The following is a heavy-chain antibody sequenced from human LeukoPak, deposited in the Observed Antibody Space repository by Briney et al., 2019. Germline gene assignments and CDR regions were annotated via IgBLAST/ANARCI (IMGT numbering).Heavy chain of an antibody. D-gene: IGHD3-3*01. V-gene: IGHV4-30-4*07. CDR2: IYYSGST. CDR3: ARSPRITIFGVVNRYYFDY. CDR1: GGSISSGGYS. Sequence: SETLSLTCAVSGGSISSGGYSWSWLRQPPGKGLEWIGYIYYSGSTYYNPSLKSRVTISVDTSKNQFSLKLSSVTAADTAVYYCARSPRITIFGVVNRYYFDYWGQGTLVTVSS. J-gene: IGHJ4*02.